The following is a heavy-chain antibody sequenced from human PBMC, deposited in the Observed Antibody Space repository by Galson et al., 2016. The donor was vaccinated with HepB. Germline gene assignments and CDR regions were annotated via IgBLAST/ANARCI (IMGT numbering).Heavy chain of an antibody. CDR1: GFTFSDYY. D-gene: IGHD4-23*01. CDR3: ARAQTTVVTYIDN. V-gene: IGHV3-11*06. J-gene: IGHJ4*02. Sequence: SLRLSCAASGFTFSDYYTSWIRQAPGKGLEWVSYISSSSYTNYAESVKGRFTISRDNAKNSLYLQMNSLRAEDTAVYYCARAQTTVVTYIDNWGQGTLVTVSS. CDR2: ISSSSYT.